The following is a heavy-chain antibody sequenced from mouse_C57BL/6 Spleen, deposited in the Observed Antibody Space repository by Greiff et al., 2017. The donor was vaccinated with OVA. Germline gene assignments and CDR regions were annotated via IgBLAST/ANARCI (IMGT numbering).Heavy chain of an antibody. Sequence: EVQLQQSGPGLVKPSQTVFLTCTVTGISITTGNYRWSWIRQFPGNKLEWIGYIYYSGTITYNPALTSRPTITRDTPKNQFFLEMNSLTAEDTATYYCARDQGGAMDYWGQGTSVTVSS. CDR2: IYYSGTI. J-gene: IGHJ4*01. CDR1: GISITTGNYR. D-gene: IGHD3-2*02. CDR3: ARDQGGAMDY. V-gene: IGHV3-5*01.